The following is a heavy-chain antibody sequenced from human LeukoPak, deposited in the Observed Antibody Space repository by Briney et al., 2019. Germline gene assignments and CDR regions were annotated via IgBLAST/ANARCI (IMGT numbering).Heavy chain of an antibody. CDR2: MNPNSGNT. V-gene: IGHV1-8*01. D-gene: IGHD6-13*01. Sequence: ASVKVSCKASGYTFTSYDINWVRQATGQGLEWMGWMNPNSGNTGYAQKFQSRVTMTRNTSISTAYMELSSLRSEGTAVHYCARGVRVIRVAAAGRYYYYMDVWGKETTVTVSS. CDR1: GYTFTSYD. J-gene: IGHJ6*03. CDR3: ARGVRVIRVAAAGRYYYYMDV.